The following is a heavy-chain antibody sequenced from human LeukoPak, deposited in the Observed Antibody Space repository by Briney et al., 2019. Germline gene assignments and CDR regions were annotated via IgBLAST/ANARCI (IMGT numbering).Heavy chain of an antibody. CDR2: IYTDGRT. D-gene: IGHD6-13*01. J-gene: IGHJ4*02. CDR1: GFTVSSNY. CDR3: ARRRAASWSFDS. Sequence: GGSLRLSCAASGFTVSSNYMGWVRQAPGKGLEWVSVIYTDGRTYSADSMKGRFTLSRDNSKNTLYLQMSGLRAEDTAVYYCARRRAASWSFDSWGQGTLVTVSS. V-gene: IGHV3-66*04.